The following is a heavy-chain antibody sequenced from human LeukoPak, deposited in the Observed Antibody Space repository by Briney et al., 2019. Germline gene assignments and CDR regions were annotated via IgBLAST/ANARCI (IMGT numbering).Heavy chain of an antibody. CDR2: ISRNSGSI. CDR3: AKDIVLSSSGRGAFDI. D-gene: IGHD6-19*01. J-gene: IGHJ3*02. CDR1: GFTFDDYA. V-gene: IGHV3-9*01. Sequence: PGGSLRLSCAASGFTFDDYAMYWVRQAPGKGLEWVSSISRNSGSIGYADSVKGRFTISRDNAKNSLYLQMNSLRAEDTALYYCAKDIVLSSSGRGAFDIWGQGTMVTVSS.